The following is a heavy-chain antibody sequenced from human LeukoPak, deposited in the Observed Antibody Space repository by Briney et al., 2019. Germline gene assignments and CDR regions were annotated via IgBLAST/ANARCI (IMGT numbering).Heavy chain of an antibody. CDR1: GYSFTSYW. J-gene: IGHJ3*02. V-gene: IGHV5-51*01. D-gene: IGHD2/OR15-2a*01. Sequence: KVSCKGSGYSFTSYWIGWVRQMPGKGLEWMGIIYPGDSDTRYSPSFQGQVTISADKSITTAYLQWSSLRASDTAMYCCARPANRGDAFDIWGQGTMVTVSS. CDR2: IYPGDSDT. CDR3: ARPANRGDAFDI.